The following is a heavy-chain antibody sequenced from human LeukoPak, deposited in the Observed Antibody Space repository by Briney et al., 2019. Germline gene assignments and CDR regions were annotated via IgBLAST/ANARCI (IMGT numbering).Heavy chain of an antibody. CDR3: ARRAYGSGSFNRYHFDY. Sequence: EPLSLTCTVSGGSISNYYWSWIRQPPGKGLEWIGNIYYSGSTNYNPSLKSRVTISVDTSSNQFSLKLNSVTAADTAVYYCARRAYGSGSFNRYHFDYWGQGTLVAVSS. CDR2: IYYSGST. J-gene: IGHJ4*02. V-gene: IGHV4-59*08. D-gene: IGHD3-10*01. CDR1: GGSISNYY.